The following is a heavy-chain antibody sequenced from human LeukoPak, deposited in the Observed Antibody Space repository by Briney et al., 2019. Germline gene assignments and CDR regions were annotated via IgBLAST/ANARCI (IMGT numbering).Heavy chain of an antibody. CDR2: INPNSGGT. V-gene: IGHV1-2*02. J-gene: IGHJ4*02. CDR1: GYTFTGYY. Sequence: ASVKVSCKASGYTFTGYYMHWVRQAPGQGLEWMGWINPNSGGTNYAQKFQGRVTMTRDTSISTAYMELRSLTSDDTAVYYCARSMWLLRSFDFWGQGTLVTVSS. CDR3: ARSMWLLRSFDF. D-gene: IGHD6-19*01.